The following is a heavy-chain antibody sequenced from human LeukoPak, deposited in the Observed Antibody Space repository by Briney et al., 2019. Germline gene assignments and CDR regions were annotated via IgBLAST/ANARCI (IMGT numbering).Heavy chain of an antibody. CDR2: ISVSGGTI. Sequence: GGSLRLSCAASGFTFSSYEMNWVRQAPGKGLEWVSYISVSGGTIKYADSVKGRFTISRDNAKNSLYLHLNSLRVEDTAFYYCGRGDGGYYYGMDVWGQGTTVTVSS. D-gene: IGHD3-3*01. V-gene: IGHV3-48*03. CDR3: GRGDGGYYYGMDV. J-gene: IGHJ6*02. CDR1: GFTFSSYE.